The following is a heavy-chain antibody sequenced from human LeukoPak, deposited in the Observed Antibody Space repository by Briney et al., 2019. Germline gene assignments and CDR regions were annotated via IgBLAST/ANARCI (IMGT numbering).Heavy chain of an antibody. V-gene: IGHV4-34*01. J-gene: IGHJ4*02. Sequence: SETLSLTCAVYGGSFSGYYWSWIRQPPGKGLEWIGEINHSGSTNYNPSLKSRVTISVDTSKNQFSLKLSSVTAADTAVYYCARLSGFGELMPFDYWGQGTLVTVSS. D-gene: IGHD3-10*01. CDR2: INHSGST. CDR3: ARLSGFGELMPFDY. CDR1: GGSFSGYY.